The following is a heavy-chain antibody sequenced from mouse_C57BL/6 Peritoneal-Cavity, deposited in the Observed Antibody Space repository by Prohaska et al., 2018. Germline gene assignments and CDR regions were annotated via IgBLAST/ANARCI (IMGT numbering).Heavy chain of an antibody. V-gene: IGHV1-53*01. CDR1: GYTFTSSW. Sequence: HVQLQQTGTELVKPGASVKLSCKASGYTFTSSWMHWVTQRPGQGLEWIGNINPRNGGTNYNEKCKGKATFTAEKSSSTAYMQFNCLTSEDSAVYSSGSAFYPGYFDYRGKG. CDR3: GSAFYPGYFDY. D-gene: IGHD2-3*01. CDR2: INPRNGGT. J-gene: IGHJ2*01.